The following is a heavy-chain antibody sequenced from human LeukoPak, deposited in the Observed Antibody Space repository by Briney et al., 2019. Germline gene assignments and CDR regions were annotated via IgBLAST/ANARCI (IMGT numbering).Heavy chain of an antibody. CDR1: GGSISSSSYY. J-gene: IGHJ5*01. CDR3: ARRDVKNWFDP. CDR2: IYYSGST. V-gene: IGHV4-39*01. Sequence: PSETLSLTCTVSGGSISSSSYYWGWIRQPPGKGLEWIGSIYYSGSTYYNPSLKSRVTISVDTSKNQFSLKLSSVTAADTAVYYCARRDVKNWFDPWGQGTQVTVSS.